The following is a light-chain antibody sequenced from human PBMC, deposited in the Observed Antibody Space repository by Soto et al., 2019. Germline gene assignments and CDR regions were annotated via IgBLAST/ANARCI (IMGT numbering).Light chain of an antibody. J-gene: IGLJ1*01. Sequence: QSVLTQPASVSGSPGQSRTISCTGTSIDIAPYNYVSWYQQHPGKAPKLIIYEVSYRPSGISNRFSGYKSGNTASLTISGLQAEDEADYYCSSYTSSTNYVFGTGTKLTVL. CDR2: EVS. CDR3: SSYTSSTNYV. V-gene: IGLV2-14*01. CDR1: SIDIAPYNY.